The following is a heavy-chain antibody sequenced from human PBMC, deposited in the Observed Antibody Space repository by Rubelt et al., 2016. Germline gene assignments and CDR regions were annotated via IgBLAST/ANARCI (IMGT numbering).Heavy chain of an antibody. D-gene: IGHD2-21*01. J-gene: IGHJ4*02. CDR3: ARGSLSLPGYFAL. CDR2: IYQSGTT. CDR1: GYSISSGYY. V-gene: IGHV4-38-2*02. Sequence: QVQLQESGPGLVKPSETLSLTCTVSGYSISSGYYWGWIRQPPGKGLEWIGSIYQSGTTAYNPSLKSRVTMSIDTSKNQLSLKLTSVTTADTAVYYCARGSLSLPGYFALWGQGTQVTVSA.